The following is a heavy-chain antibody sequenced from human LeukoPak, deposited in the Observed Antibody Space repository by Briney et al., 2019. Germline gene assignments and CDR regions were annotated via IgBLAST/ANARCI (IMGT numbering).Heavy chain of an antibody. J-gene: IGHJ5*02. CDR2: IYHSGNT. D-gene: IGHD5-24*01. CDR1: RYSISSDYY. V-gene: IGHV4-38-2*01. CDR3: ARKRDGGWFDP. Sequence: PSETLSLTCDVSRYSISSDYYWGWIRQPPGKGLEWIGNIYHSGNTHYSPSLKSRVTISVDTSKNQFSLKLRSVTAADTAVFYCARKRDGGWFDPRGQGTLVIVSS.